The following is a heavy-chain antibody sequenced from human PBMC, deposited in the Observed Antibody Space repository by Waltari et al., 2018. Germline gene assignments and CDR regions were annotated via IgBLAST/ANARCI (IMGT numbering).Heavy chain of an antibody. Sequence: QVQLQESGPGLVKPSETLSVTCTVSGGSVSSGTYYWSWIRQPPGRGLEWIGYLYYSGSTNYNPSLKSRGTISIDTSQNQFSLNRNSVTAADTAVYYCARGLGERYYLDHFDSWGQGTLVTVSS. J-gene: IGHJ4*02. CDR3: ARGLGERYYLDHFDS. CDR1: GGSVSSGTYY. D-gene: IGHD1-26*01. V-gene: IGHV4-61*01. CDR2: LYYSGST.